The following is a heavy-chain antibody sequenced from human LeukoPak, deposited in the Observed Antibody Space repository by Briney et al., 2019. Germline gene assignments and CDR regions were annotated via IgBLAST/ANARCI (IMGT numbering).Heavy chain of an antibody. CDR3: ARRSDSGSDDGEDYFDY. J-gene: IGHJ4*02. V-gene: IGHV4-39*01. Sequence: PSETLSLTCTVSGGSINSGTFYWGWIRQPPGKGLEWIGSMYYDGSSYYNPSLKSRVTTSVDTSKNQFSLKLTSVTAADTAVYFCARRSDSGSDDGEDYFDYWGQGTLVTVSS. CDR2: MYYDGSS. CDR1: GGSINSGTFY. D-gene: IGHD1-26*01.